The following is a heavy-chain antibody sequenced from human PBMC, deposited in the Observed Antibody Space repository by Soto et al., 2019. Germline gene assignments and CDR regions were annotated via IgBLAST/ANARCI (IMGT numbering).Heavy chain of an antibody. CDR1: GFTFSSYP. J-gene: IGHJ4*02. D-gene: IGHD5-12*01. CDR3: AKAKHGDIVATIDFDY. Sequence: PGGSLRLSCAASGFTFSSYPMSWVRQAPGKGLEWVSAISGSGGSTYYADSVKGRFTISRDNSKNTLYLQMNSLRAEDTAVYYCAKAKHGDIVATIDFDYWGQGTLVTVSS. V-gene: IGHV3-23*01. CDR2: ISGSGGST.